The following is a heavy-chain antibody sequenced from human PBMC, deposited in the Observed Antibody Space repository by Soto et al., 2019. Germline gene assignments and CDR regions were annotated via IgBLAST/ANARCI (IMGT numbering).Heavy chain of an antibody. Sequence: PSVALSLTCSVCGDSISNSRFYWAWIRKPPGEGLEWIGSIYHTGNAYYNPSLKSRVTISVDTSKNQFSLKLTSVTAADAALYYCASDFFDSSDTDTTWFDPWGQGTQLTVSA. V-gene: IGHV4-39*01. D-gene: IGHD3-22*01. CDR2: IYHTGNA. CDR1: GDSISNSRFY. CDR3: ASDFFDSSDTDTTWFDP. J-gene: IGHJ5*01.